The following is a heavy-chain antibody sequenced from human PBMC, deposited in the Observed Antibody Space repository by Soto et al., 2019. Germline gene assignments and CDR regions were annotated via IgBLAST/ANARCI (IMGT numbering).Heavy chain of an antibody. V-gene: IGHV6-1*01. D-gene: IGHD4-4*01. J-gene: IGHJ4*02. CDR2: TYYRSRWYH. CDR1: GDGISSNSAA. Sequence: SQTLSLTCAISGDGISSNSAAWNWIRQSPSRGFEWLGRTYYRSRWYHDYAVSVKSRIIINPDTSKNQVSLQLNSVTPDDTAVYYCASYRYDYWGQGTVVTVSS. CDR3: ASYRYDY.